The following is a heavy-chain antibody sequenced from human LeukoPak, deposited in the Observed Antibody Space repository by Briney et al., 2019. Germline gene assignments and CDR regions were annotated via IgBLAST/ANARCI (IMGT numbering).Heavy chain of an antibody. CDR3: ARDQNFYDTTGEGYFQH. CDR2: INQDGSVR. J-gene: IGHJ1*01. Sequence: GGSLRLSCAASGFNFGTFWMSWVRQAPGRGLEWVAKINQDGSVRDYVDSVKGRFTISRDNANNFLHLQMNSLRADDAAVYYCARDQNFYDTTGEGYFQHWGQGTLVTVS. D-gene: IGHD3-22*01. V-gene: IGHV3-7*01. CDR1: GFNFGTFW.